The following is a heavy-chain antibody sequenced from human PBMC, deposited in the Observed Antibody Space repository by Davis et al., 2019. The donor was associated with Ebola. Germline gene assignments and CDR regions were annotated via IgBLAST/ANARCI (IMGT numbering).Heavy chain of an antibody. CDR3: VRGWGRSGLDV. CDR2: TYYSSKWYN. D-gene: IGHD3-16*01. V-gene: IGHV6-1*01. CDR1: GDSVSSGG. J-gene: IGHJ6*02. Sequence: HSQTLSLTCAISGDSVSSGGWNWIRQSPSRGLEWLGRTYYSSKWYNDYAVSVKSRITINADTSKNQLSLRLNSVTPEDAAVYYCVRGWGRSGLDVWGQGTTVTVSS.